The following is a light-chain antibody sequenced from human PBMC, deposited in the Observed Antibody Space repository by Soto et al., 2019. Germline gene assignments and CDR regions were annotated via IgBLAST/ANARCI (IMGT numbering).Light chain of an antibody. V-gene: IGLV2-14*01. Sequence: QSALTQPASVSGSPGQSITISCTGTSSDVGGYNYVSWYQQHPGKAPKVMIYEFSNRPSGVYNRFSGSKSGSTASLTISGLQAEDEADYYCSSYTSSNIWVFGGGTKLTVL. CDR3: SSYTSSNIWV. CDR1: SSDVGGYNY. CDR2: EFS. J-gene: IGLJ3*02.